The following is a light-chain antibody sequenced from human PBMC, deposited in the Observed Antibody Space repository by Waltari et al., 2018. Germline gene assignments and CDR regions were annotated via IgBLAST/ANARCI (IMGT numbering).Light chain of an antibody. J-gene: IGKJ1*01. CDR2: LVS. CDR3: MQARQTPWT. CDR1: QSLLHSNGYTF. V-gene: IGKV2-28*01. Sequence: DIVMTQSPLSLPVSPGEPASIFCTSSQSLLHSNGYTFLDWYLQKPGQSPQLLLYLVSNRASVVPDRFSGSGSGTDFTLKISRVETEDVGVYYCMQARQTPWTFGQGTKVEIK.